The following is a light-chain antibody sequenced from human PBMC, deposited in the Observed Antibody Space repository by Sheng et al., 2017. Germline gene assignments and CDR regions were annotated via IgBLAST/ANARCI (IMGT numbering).Light chain of an antibody. CDR2: KVS. CDR3: MQGTHWPPWT. J-gene: IGKJ1*01. CDR1: QSLVHSDGNTY. Sequence: DVVMTQSPLSLPVTLGQPASISCRSSQSLVHSDGNTYLNWFQQRPGQSPRRLIYKVSNRDSGVPDRFSGSGSGTDFTLRISRVEADDVGIYYCMQGTHWPPWTFGQGPRWKSN. V-gene: IGKV2-30*02.